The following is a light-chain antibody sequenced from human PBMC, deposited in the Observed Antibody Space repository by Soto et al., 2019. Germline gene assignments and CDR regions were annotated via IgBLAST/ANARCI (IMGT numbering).Light chain of an antibody. CDR3: QQYGRSGT. CDR1: QSISRTY. J-gene: IGKJ1*01. Sequence: TVLTQSPGTLSLSPGERATLPCRASQSISRTYLAWYQQKPVQAPRLLIYATSSRATGIPDRFSGSGSGTDFTLTISRLEPEDFAVYYCQQYGRSGTFGQGTKVDIK. CDR2: ATS. V-gene: IGKV3-20*01.